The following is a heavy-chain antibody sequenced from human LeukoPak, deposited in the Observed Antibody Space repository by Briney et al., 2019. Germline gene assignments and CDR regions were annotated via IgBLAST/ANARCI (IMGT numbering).Heavy chain of an antibody. CDR3: AKVAGGYYFDY. V-gene: IGHV3-23*01. Sequence: GGSLRLSCAVSGFTFSSSAMSWVRQAPGKGLEWVSIISGSSDYVCYADSVRGRFTISRDNSKNTLYLQMNSLRAEDTAVYYCAKVAGGYYFDYWGQGTLVTVSS. CDR2: ISGSSDYV. J-gene: IGHJ4*02. CDR1: GFTFSSSA. D-gene: IGHD3-10*01.